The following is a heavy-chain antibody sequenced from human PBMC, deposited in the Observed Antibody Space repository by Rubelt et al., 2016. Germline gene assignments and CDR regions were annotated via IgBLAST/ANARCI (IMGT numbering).Heavy chain of an antibody. D-gene: IGHD3-16*01. V-gene: IGHV4-38-2*02. Sequence: QVQLQESGPGLVKPSETLSLICTVSGYFISSGYYWGWIRQSPGKGLEWMESIHHSGTTYFNPSLKSRITISVDTSNNQFSLKLSSVTAADTAVYYCAREDYDSKRGHFDYWGQGTLVTDSS. J-gene: IGHJ4*02. CDR2: IHHSGTT. CDR1: GYFISSGYY. CDR3: AREDYDSKRGHFDY.